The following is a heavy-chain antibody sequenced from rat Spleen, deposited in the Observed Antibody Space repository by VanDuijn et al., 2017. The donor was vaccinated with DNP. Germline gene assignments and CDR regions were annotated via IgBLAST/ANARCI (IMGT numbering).Heavy chain of an antibody. CDR3: ARWPGYNPPYAMDA. J-gene: IGHJ4*01. CDR2: INSAGST. V-gene: IGHV3-3*01. CDR1: GYSIISSYR. D-gene: IGHD1-4*01. Sequence: EVQLQESGPGLVKPSQSLSLTCSVTGYSIISSYRWNWIRKFPGNKLEWMGSINSAGSTNYNPSLKSRISITRDTSKNQFFLQVNSVNTEDTATYYCARWPGYNPPYAMDAWGQGTSVTVSS.